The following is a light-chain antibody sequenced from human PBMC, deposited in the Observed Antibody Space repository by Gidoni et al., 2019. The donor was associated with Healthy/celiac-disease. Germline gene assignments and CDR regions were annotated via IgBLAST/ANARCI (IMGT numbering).Light chain of an antibody. V-gene: IGKV3-15*01. CDR2: GAS. CDR3: QQYNNWPPIT. CDR1: PSVRSN. J-gene: IGKJ5*01. Sequence: ETVMTQSATLSVSPGERGTLSCRTSPSVRSNLAWYQQKPGQAPRLLIYGASTRATGIPARFSGSGSGTEFTLTISSLQSEDFAVYYCQQYNNWPPITFGQGTRLEI.